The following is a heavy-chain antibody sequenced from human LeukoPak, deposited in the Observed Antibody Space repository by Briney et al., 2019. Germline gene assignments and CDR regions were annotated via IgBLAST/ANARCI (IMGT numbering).Heavy chain of an antibody. D-gene: IGHD3-22*01. Sequence: GGSLRLSCAASGFTFSSYGMHWVRQAPGKGREWVGFIRYDGSNKYYADSVKGRFTISRDNSKNTLYLQMNSLRAEDTAVYYCAKEAEPYYYDAKTFDYWGQGTLVTVSS. CDR1: GFTFSSYG. V-gene: IGHV3-30*02. J-gene: IGHJ4*02. CDR3: AKEAEPYYYDAKTFDY. CDR2: IRYDGSNK.